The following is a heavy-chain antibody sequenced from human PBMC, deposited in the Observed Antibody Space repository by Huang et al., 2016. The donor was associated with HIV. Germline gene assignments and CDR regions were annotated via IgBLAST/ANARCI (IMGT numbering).Heavy chain of an antibody. J-gene: IGHJ4*02. V-gene: IGHV1-2*02. Sequence: QVQLVQSGAEVKNPGASVRVSCKASGYTFTDSNIHWVRQAPGQGLEWMGWSNPKGGGTSYAQRFQGRITMPRDTTISTVHMDLRRIQSDDTAVYFCARDWSFGSSTSPADWGQGTLVTVSS. D-gene: IGHD6-6*01. CDR3: ARDWSFGSSTSPAD. CDR2: SNPKGGGT. CDR1: GYTFTDSN.